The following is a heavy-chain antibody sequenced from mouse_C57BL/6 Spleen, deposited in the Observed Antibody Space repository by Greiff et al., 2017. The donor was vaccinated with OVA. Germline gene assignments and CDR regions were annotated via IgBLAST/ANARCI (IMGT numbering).Heavy chain of an antibody. CDR3: ARGGTDNMDY. J-gene: IGHJ4*01. Sequence: QVQLQQSGPELVKPGASVKISCKASGYAFSSSWMNWVKQRPGKGLEWIGRIYPGDGDTNYNGKFKGKATLTADKSSSTAYMQLSSLTSEDSAVYFCARGGTDNMDYWGQGTSVTVSS. CDR1: GYAFSSSW. V-gene: IGHV1-82*01. D-gene: IGHD1-3*01. CDR2: IYPGDGDT.